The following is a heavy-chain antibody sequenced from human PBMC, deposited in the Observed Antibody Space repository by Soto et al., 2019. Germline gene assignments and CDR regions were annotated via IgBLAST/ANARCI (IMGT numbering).Heavy chain of an antibody. CDR2: TYYRSKWYN. V-gene: IGHV6-1*01. CDR3: ARDRPTGRITMVRGGVDAFDI. CDR1: GDSVSSNSAA. Sequence: SQTLSLTCAISGDSVSSNSAAWNWIRQSPSRGLEWLGRTYYRSKWYNDYAVSVKSRITINPDTSKNQFSLQLNSVTPEDTAVYYCARDRPTGRITMVRGGVDAFDIWGQGTMVTVSS. D-gene: IGHD3-10*01. J-gene: IGHJ3*02.